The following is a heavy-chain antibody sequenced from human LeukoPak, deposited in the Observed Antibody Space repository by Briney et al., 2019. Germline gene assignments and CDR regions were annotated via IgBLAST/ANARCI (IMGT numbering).Heavy chain of an antibody. J-gene: IGHJ4*02. CDR3: ARRRGSSWRFDY. Sequence: SETLSLTCAVYGGSFSGYYWSWIRQPPGKGLEWIGEINHSGSTNYNPSLKSRVTISVDTSKNQFSLKLSSVTAADTAVYYCARRRGSSWRFDYWGQGTLVTVSS. V-gene: IGHV4-34*01. D-gene: IGHD6-13*01. CDR2: INHSGST. CDR1: GGSFSGYY.